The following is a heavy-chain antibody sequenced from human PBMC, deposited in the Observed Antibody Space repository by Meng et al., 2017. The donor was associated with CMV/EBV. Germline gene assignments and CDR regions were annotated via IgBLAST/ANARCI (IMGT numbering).Heavy chain of an antibody. V-gene: IGHV4-34*01. CDR2: INHSGST. J-gene: IGHJ5*02. Sequence: QVQLHQWCAGLLKPSETLSLTCADYGGSFSGYYWSWIRQPPGKGLEWIGEINHSGSTNYNPSLKSRVTISVDTSKNQFSLKLSSVTAADTAVYYCARGGNWFDPWGQGTLVTVSS. CDR1: GGSFSGYY. CDR3: ARGGNWFDP.